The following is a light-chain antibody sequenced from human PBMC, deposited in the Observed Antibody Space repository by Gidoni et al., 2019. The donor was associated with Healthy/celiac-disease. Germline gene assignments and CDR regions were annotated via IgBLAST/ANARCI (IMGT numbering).Light chain of an antibody. Sequence: IRLPQSPSSFSASIGDRVTITCRASQAINRYLAWYQQKPGKAPKYLIYAASSVQSGVPSRFSGSGSGTDFTLTISCLQSEDFATYYCQQDNSYPQSFGQGTKLEIK. CDR1: QAINRY. CDR3: QQDNSYPQS. J-gene: IGKJ2*03. CDR2: AAS. V-gene: IGKV1-8*01.